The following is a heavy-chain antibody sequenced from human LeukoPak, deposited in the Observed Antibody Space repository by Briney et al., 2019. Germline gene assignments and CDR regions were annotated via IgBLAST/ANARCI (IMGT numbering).Heavy chain of an antibody. CDR3: ASDGTALLISGGVPSAFDI. CDR2: INPNSGGT. Sequence: ASVKVSCKTSGYTFTDYYMHWVRQAPGQGLEWMGWINPNSGGTKFAEKFQGRVTMTRDTSISTAYMELSRLSSDDTAVYYCASDGTALLISGGVPSAFDIWGQGTMVTVSS. V-gene: IGHV1-2*02. D-gene: IGHD2-21*01. CDR1: GYTFTDYY. J-gene: IGHJ3*02.